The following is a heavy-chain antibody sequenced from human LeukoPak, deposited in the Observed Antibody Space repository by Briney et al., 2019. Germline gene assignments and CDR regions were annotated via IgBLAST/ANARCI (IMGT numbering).Heavy chain of an antibody. D-gene: IGHD3-3*01. J-gene: IGHJ5*02. Sequence: PSETLSLTCSVFGGSISSSNYYWGWIRQPPGKGLEWIGSISYSGSTYYNPSLKSRVTISVDTSRRQFSLKLSSVTAADTAVYHCARLGRTYYDFWSGPWGQGTLVTVSS. V-gene: IGHV4-39*01. CDR3: ARLGRTYYDFWSGP. CDR1: GGSISSSNYY. CDR2: ISYSGST.